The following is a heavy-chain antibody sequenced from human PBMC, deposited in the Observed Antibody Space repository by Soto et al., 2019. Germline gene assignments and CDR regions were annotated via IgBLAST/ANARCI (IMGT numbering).Heavy chain of an antibody. D-gene: IGHD3-3*02. J-gene: IGHJ4*02. CDR2: INAGNGNT. Sequence: KVSCKASGYTFTSYAMHWVRQAPGQRLEWMGWINAGNGNTKYSQKFQGRVTITRDTSASTAYMELSSLRSEDTAVYYCARLLAIFGVVSFDYWGQGTLVTVSS. V-gene: IGHV1-3*01. CDR3: ARLLAIFGVVSFDY. CDR1: GYTFTSYA.